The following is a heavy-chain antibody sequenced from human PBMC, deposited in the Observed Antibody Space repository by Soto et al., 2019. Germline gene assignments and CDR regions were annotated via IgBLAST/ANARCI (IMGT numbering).Heavy chain of an antibody. Sequence: SETLSLTCTVSGGSISSYYWSWIRQPPGKGLEWIGYIYYSGSTNYNPSLKSRVTISVDTSKNQFSLKLSSVTAADTAVYYCARMVVRGVITHNWFSPWGHGTLVVVS. J-gene: IGHJ5*02. D-gene: IGHD3-10*01. CDR1: GGSISSYY. CDR3: ARMVVRGVITHNWFSP. CDR2: IYYSGST. V-gene: IGHV4-59*08.